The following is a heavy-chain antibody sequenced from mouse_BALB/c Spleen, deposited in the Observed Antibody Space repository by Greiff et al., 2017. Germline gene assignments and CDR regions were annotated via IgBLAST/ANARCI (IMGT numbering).Heavy chain of an antibody. D-gene: IGHD2-2*01. CDR1: GFTFSSYA. Sequence: EVMLVESGGGLVKPGGSLKLSCAASGFTFSSYAMSWVRQTPEKRLEWVATISSGGSYTYYPDSVKGRFTISRNNAKNTLYLQMSSLRSEDTAMFNCARPYGYGGRYYAMDYWGQGTSVTVSS. V-gene: IGHV5-9-1*01. CDR2: ISSGGSYT. CDR3: ARPYGYGGRYYAMDY. J-gene: IGHJ4*01.